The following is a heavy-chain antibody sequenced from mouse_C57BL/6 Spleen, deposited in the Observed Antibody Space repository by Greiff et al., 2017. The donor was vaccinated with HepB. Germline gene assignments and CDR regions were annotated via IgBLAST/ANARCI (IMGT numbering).Heavy chain of an antibody. CDR2: ISSGSSTI. J-gene: IGHJ4*01. Sequence: DVQLVESGGGLVKPGGSLKLSCAASGFTFSDYGMHWVRQAPEKGLEWVAYISSGSSTIYYADTVKGRFTISRDNAKNTLFLQMTSLRSEETAMYYCAGDYRYAMDYWGQGTSVTVSS. D-gene: IGHD2-4*01. CDR1: GFTFSDYG. CDR3: AGDYRYAMDY. V-gene: IGHV5-17*01.